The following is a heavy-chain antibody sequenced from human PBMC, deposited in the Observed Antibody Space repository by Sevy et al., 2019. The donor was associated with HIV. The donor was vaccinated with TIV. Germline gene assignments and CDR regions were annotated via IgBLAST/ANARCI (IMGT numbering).Heavy chain of an antibody. V-gene: IGHV3-7*01. Sequence: GGSLRLSCAASGFTFSTYWMSWVRQAPGKGLEWVANIKQDGSDKNYMDSVKGRFTISRDNAKNSLYLQMSSLRAEDTAVYYCATLSSPMPNSGWYDFFDHWGQGTPVTVSS. D-gene: IGHD6-19*01. J-gene: IGHJ4*02. CDR1: GFTFSTYW. CDR3: ATLSSPMPNSGWYDFFDH. CDR2: IKQDGSDK.